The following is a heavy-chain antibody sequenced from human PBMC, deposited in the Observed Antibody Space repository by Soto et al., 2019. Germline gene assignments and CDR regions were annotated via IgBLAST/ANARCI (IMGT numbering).Heavy chain of an antibody. D-gene: IGHD3-22*01. Sequence: LSLTCFISGGSFSNDYWTWIRQSPGKGLEWIGYIFHSGITDYNPSVKSRVTISIDKSRNLFSLNLTSVTAADTAVYYCARDRYFYDSRGYYRTLDSWGQGTLVTVSS. CDR3: ARDRYFYDSRGYYRTLDS. CDR1: GGSFSNDY. CDR2: IFHSGIT. V-gene: IGHV4-59*01. J-gene: IGHJ5*01.